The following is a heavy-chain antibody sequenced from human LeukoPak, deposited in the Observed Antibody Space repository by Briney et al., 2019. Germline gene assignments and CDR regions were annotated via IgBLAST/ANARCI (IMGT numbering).Heavy chain of an antibody. CDR3: VRNGYSSSWYYFDY. CDR2: ISSTSIYK. J-gene: IGHJ4*02. CDR1: GFTFSSYS. D-gene: IGHD6-13*01. V-gene: IGHV3-21*04. Sequence: PGGSLRLSCAASGFTFSSYSMNWVRQAPGKGLEWVSSISSTSIYKYYADSVKGRFTISRDNSKNTLYLQMNSLRVEDTAVYYCVRNGYSSSWYYFDYWGRGTLVTVSS.